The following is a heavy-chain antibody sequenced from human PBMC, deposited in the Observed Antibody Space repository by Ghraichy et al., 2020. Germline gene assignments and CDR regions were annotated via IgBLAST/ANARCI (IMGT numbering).Heavy chain of an antibody. J-gene: IGHJ5*02. CDR3: AREWGLVVVAANNWFDP. Sequence: SQTLSLTCTVSGGSISSSSYYWGWIRQPPGKGLEWIGSIYYSGSTYYNPSLKSRVTISVDTSKNQFSLKLSSVTAADTAVYYCAREWGLVVVAANNWFDPWGQGTLVTVSS. D-gene: IGHD2-15*01. CDR2: IYYSGST. CDR1: GGSISSSSYY. V-gene: IGHV4-39*01.